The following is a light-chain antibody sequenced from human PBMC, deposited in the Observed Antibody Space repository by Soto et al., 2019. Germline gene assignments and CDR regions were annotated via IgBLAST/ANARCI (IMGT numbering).Light chain of an antibody. CDR2: GAS. V-gene: IGKV3D-20*02. J-gene: IGKJ1*01. CDR3: QQRSNWPWT. CDR1: QTVGTTY. Sequence: EVVLAQSPGTLSLSPGERATLSCRASQTVGTTYLAWYQHKPGQAPRLLIYGASTRATGIPDRFSGSGSGTDFTLTISSLEPEDFAVYYCQQRSNWPWTFGQGTKVDI.